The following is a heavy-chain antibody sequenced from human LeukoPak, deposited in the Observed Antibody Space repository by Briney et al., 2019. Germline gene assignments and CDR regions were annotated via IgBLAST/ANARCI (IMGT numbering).Heavy chain of an antibody. CDR2: IYTSGST. V-gene: IGHV4-4*07. Sequence: SETLSLTCTVSGGSISSYYWSWIRQPAGKGLEWIGRIYTSGSTNYNPSLKSRVTISVDTSKNQFSLKLSSVTAADTAVYYCARLHIERYYYYGMDVWGQGTTVTVSS. D-gene: IGHD4-11*01. CDR1: GGSISSYY. CDR3: ARLHIERYYYYGMDV. J-gene: IGHJ6*02.